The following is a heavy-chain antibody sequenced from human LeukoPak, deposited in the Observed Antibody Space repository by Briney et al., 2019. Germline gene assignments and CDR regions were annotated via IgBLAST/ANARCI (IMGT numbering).Heavy chain of an antibody. J-gene: IGHJ4*02. V-gene: IGHV4-30-4*01. Sequence: SETLSLTCTVSGGSISSGDYYWSWIRRPPGKGLEWIGYIYYRGSTYYNPSLKSRVTISVDTSKNQFSLKLSSVTAADTAVYYCARAHRDGDLPPMVYYWGQGTLVTVSS. CDR2: IYYRGST. CDR3: ARAHRDGDLPPMVYY. CDR1: GGSISSGDYY. D-gene: IGHD2-21*01.